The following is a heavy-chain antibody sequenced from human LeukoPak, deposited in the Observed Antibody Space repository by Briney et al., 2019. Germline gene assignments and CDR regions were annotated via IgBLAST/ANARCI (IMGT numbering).Heavy chain of an antibody. CDR3: ARGGPGFGNYYYYMDV. J-gene: IGHJ6*03. D-gene: IGHD3-10*01. V-gene: IGHV1-8*02. CDR2: MNPKSGNT. CDR1: GGTFSSYA. Sequence: ASVKVSCKASGGTFSSYAISWVRQATGQGLEWMGWMNPKSGNTGYEQKFQGRVTMTRNTSMSTAYMELSSLRSEDTAVYYCARGGPGFGNYYYYMDVWGKGTTVTVSS.